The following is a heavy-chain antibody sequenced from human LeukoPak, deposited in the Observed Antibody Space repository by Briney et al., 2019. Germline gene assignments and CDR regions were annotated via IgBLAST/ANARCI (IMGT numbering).Heavy chain of an antibody. CDR1: GYTFTGYY. Sequence: GASVKVSCKASGYTFTGYYVHWVRQAPGQGLESMGWINPNSGGTYFAPKFQGRVTMTRDTSISTAYMELSSLRSDDTAVYYCARVDITVYYYGMDLWGQGTTVTVSS. CDR3: ARVDITVYYYGMDL. D-gene: IGHD3/OR15-3a*01. J-gene: IGHJ6*02. V-gene: IGHV1-2*02. CDR2: INPNSGGT.